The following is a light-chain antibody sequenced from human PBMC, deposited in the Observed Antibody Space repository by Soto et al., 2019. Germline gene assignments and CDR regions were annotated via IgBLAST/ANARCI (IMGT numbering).Light chain of an antibody. CDR1: QSISSW. J-gene: IGKJ3*01. CDR2: DAS. V-gene: IGKV1-5*01. CDR3: QQYNSYPFT. Sequence: DIQMTQSPSTLSASVGDRVTITCRASQSISSWLAWYQQKPGKAPKLLIYDASSLESGVPSRFSGSGSGTEFTLTISSLQPDDLATYYCQQYNSYPFTFGPGTKGDIQ.